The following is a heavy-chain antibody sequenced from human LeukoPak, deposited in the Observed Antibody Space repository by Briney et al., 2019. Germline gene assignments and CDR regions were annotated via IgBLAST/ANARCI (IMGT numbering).Heavy chain of an antibody. Sequence: PGGSLRLSCAASGFTVSSYEMNWVRQAPGKGLQWLSCITPGHIYYADSVKGRFTISRDSAKNSLYLQMNSLRAEDTAVYYCARSGYYYPFDYWGQGTLVTVSS. CDR3: ARSGYYYPFDY. V-gene: IGHV3-48*03. J-gene: IGHJ4*02. CDR2: ITPGHI. CDR1: GFTVSSYE. D-gene: IGHD3-22*01.